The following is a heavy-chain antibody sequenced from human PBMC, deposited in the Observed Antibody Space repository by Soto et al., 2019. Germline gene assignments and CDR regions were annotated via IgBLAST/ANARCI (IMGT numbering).Heavy chain of an antibody. CDR2: ISSNSAYI. J-gene: IGHJ5*02. D-gene: IGHD6-13*01. CDR3: TRDASRDSSARGWFDP. V-gene: IGHV3-21*01. Sequence: GGSLRLSCAASGFTYRSFTMNWVRQAPGKGLEWVSTISSNSAYIYYTDALRGRFTISRDNAKNSLHLQMNSLRAEDTAVYYCTRDASRDSSARGWFDPWGPGTLVTVSS. CDR1: GFTYRSFT.